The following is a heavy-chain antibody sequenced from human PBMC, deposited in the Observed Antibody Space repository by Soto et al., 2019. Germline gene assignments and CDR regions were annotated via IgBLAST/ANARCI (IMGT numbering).Heavy chain of an antibody. CDR1: GGSIRSGSYY. J-gene: IGHJ6*02. V-gene: IGHV4-31*03. CDR3: ARQRPTDGRWEFANHYGMDV. Sequence: SETLSLTCSVSGGSIRSGSYYWSWIRQHPGKALEWIGYIFHSGNTYYNPSLKSRVTISVDTSKNQFSLKLSSVTAADTAVYYCARQRPTDGRWEFANHYGMDVWGQGTPVTVSS. CDR2: IFHSGNT. D-gene: IGHD1-26*01.